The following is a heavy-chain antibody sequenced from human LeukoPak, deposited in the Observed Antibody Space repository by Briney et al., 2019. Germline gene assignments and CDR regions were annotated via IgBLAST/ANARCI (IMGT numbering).Heavy chain of an antibody. CDR2: IYYSGNT. Sequence: PSQTLSLTCTVSGDSISRRGYYWNWIRQHPGKGLEWIGYIYYSGNTYYNPSLKSRINMSVDTSKNQFSLKLSSVTAADTAVYYCARDSYDILTGHAFDPWGQGTLVTVSS. CDR1: GDSISRRGYY. V-gene: IGHV4-31*03. J-gene: IGHJ5*02. CDR3: ARDSYDILTGHAFDP. D-gene: IGHD3-9*01.